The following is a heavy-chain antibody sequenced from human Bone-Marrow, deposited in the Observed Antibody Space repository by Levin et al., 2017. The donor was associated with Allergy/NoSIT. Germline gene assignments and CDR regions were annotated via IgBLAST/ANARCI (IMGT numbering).Heavy chain of an antibody. J-gene: IGHJ4*02. CDR3: ARAGYYREDY. CDR2: INVDGTTT. CDR1: GFTFSSYW. V-gene: IGHV3-74*01. Sequence: GESLKISCAASGFTFSSYWMHWVRQAPGEGLVWVSRINVDGTTTNYADSLKDRFTVSRDNAKNTLYLQMNSLRAEDTAVYYCARAGYYREDYWGQGTLVTVSS. D-gene: IGHD1-14*01.